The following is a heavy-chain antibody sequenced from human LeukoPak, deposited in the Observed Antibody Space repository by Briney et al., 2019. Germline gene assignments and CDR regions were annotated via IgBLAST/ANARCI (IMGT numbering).Heavy chain of an antibody. J-gene: IGHJ3*02. CDR1: SGSIRSYS. Sequence: PSETLSLTCTVSSGSIRSYSWAWIRQPPGKGLEWIGTINYSGSTYYNPSLKSRVTISVDTSKNQFSLKLSSVTAADTAVYYCARRGNSDAFDIWGQGTMVTVSS. V-gene: IGHV4-39*01. D-gene: IGHD4-23*01. CDR2: INYSGST. CDR3: ARRGNSDAFDI.